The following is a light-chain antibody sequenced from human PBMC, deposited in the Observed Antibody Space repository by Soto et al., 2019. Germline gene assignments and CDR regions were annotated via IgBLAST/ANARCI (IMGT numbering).Light chain of an antibody. V-gene: IGKV1-5*03. CDR2: EAS. CDR1: QSISMW. J-gene: IGKJ2*01. CDR3: QQYKSLPYT. Sequence: DIQMTQSPSTLYASVGDRVTITCRASQSISMWLAWYQQKPGKAPKFLIYEASNLQSGVPSRFSGSGSGTEFTLNISSLQPDDFATYYCQQYKSLPYTFGHGIEVEIK.